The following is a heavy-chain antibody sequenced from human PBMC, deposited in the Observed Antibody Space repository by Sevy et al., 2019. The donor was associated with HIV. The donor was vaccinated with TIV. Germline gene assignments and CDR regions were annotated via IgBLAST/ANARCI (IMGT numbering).Heavy chain of an antibody. CDR1: GFTFSSYA. CDR2: ISGSGGST. CDR3: AKNRPLYYYDSSGEDY. J-gene: IGHJ4*02. D-gene: IGHD3-22*01. Sequence: GGSLRLSCAASGFTFSSYAMSWVRQAPGKGLEWVSAISGSGGSTYYADSVKGRFTISRDNSKNTLYLQMNSLGAEDTAVYYCAKNRPLYYYDSSGEDYWGQGTLVTVSS. V-gene: IGHV3-23*01.